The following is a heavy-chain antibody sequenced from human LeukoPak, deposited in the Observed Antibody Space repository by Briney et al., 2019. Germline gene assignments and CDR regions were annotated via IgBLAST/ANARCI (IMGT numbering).Heavy chain of an antibody. CDR1: GGSISSGGYY. CDR2: IYHSGST. V-gene: IGHV4-30-2*01. Sequence: SQTLSLTCTVSGGSISSGGYYWSWIRQPPGKGLEWIGYIYHSGSTYYNPSLKSRVTISVDRSKNQFSLKLSSVTAADTAVYYCARDRSDYYGSGTFDYWGQGTLVTVSS. J-gene: IGHJ4*02. CDR3: ARDRSDYYGSGTFDY. D-gene: IGHD3-10*01.